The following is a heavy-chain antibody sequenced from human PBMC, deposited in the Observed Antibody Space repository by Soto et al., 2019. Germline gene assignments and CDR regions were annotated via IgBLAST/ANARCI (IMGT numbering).Heavy chain of an antibody. Sequence: GGSLSLSCAASGFTISSYAKHWICKAPEKGLERVAVISYDGSNKYYADSVKGRFTISRDNSKNTLYLQMNSLRAEDRSVYYCARDIYYILASQSGPPYYYCGMDVWGQGTPVTVSS. CDR1: GFTISSYA. V-gene: IGHV3-30-3*01. CDR3: ARDIYYILASQSGPPYYYCGMDV. D-gene: IGHD3-9*01. J-gene: IGHJ6*02. CDR2: ISYDGSNK.